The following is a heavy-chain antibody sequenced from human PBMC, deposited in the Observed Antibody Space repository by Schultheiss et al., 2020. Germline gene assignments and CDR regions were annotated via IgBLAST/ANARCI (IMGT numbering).Heavy chain of an antibody. CDR3: ARAGCSSSGCQEYFQH. CDR2: IYSGGST. Sequence: GGSLRLSCAASGFTFSSYAMSWVRQAPGKGLEWVSLIYSGGSTYYADSVKGRFTISRDNSKNTLYLQMNSLRAEDTAVYHCARAGCSSSGCQEYFQHWGQGALVTVSS. D-gene: IGHD2-2*01. V-gene: IGHV3-23*03. CDR1: GFTFSSYA. J-gene: IGHJ1*01.